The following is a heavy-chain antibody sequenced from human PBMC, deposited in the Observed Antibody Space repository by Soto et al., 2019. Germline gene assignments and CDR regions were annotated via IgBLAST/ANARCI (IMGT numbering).Heavy chain of an antibody. V-gene: IGHV3-49*03. J-gene: IGHJ4*02. D-gene: IGHD3-3*01. CDR2: IRSKAYGGTT. Sequence: EVQLVESGGGLVQPGRSLRLSCTASGFTFGDYAMSWFRQAPGKGLEWVGFIRSKAYGGTTEYAASVKGRFTISRDDSKSIAYLQMNSLKTEDTAVYYCIRDPTIFGVVPILLDYWGQGTLVTVSS. CDR3: IRDPTIFGVVPILLDY. CDR1: GFTFGDYA.